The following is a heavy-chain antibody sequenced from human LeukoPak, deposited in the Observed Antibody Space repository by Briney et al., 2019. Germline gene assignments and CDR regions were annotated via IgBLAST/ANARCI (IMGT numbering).Heavy chain of an antibody. J-gene: IGHJ4*02. D-gene: IGHD5-18*01. CDR1: GFTVSSNY. V-gene: IGHV3-66*01. Sequence: GGSLRLSCAASGFTVSSNYMSWVRQAPGKGLEWVSVIYSGGTTYYADSVKGSFTISRDNSKNTLHLQMNSLRAEDTAVYYCARDQYSYAHAAHWGQGTLVTVSS. CDR3: ARDQYSYAHAAH. CDR2: IYSGGTT.